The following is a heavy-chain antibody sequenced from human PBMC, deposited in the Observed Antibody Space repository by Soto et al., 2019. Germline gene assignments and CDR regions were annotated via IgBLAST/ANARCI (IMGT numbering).Heavy chain of an antibody. D-gene: IGHD3-10*01. CDR3: ARDRFDGSGTYNYFDY. J-gene: IGHJ4*02. CDR2: INPSGSIA. V-gene: IGHV1-46*03. Sequence: ASVKVSCKASGYTFTTHYIHWARQAPGQEFEWMGIINPSGSIANYAQKFQGRVTMTTDMRTTIVYMELSSLRSEDTAMYYCARDRFDGSGTYNYFDYWGQGTLVTVSS. CDR1: GYTFTTHY.